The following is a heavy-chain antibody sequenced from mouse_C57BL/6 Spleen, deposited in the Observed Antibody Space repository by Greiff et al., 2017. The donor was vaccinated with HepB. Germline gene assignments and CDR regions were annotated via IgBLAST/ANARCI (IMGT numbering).Heavy chain of an antibody. CDR2: ISSGGSYT. V-gene: IGHV5-6*01. J-gene: IGHJ2*01. CDR1: GFTFSSYG. Sequence: EVQLQESGGDLVKPGGSLKLSCAASGFTFSSYGMSWVRQTPDKRLEWVATISSGGSYTYYPDSVKGRFTISRDNAKNTLYLQMSSLKSEDTAMYYCARRILDYFDYWGQGTTLTVSS. D-gene: IGHD5-2*01. CDR3: ARRILDYFDY.